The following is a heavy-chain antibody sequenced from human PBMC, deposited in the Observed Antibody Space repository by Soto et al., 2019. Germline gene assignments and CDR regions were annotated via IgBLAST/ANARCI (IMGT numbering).Heavy chain of an antibody. CDR2: IYYSGSP. CDR3: PRHWASAYLWGSYRAGSFAY. J-gene: IGHJ4*02. Sequence: PSERLSRPGTVSGGSISSSSYYWGWIRQPTGKGLEWIGSIYYSGSPCYYPSLKSRVTRSVDTSRNQFSLKLSSVTAADTAVDYCPRHWASAYLWGSYRAGSFAYCGQGTLETVS. V-gene: IGHV4-39*01. D-gene: IGHD3-16*02. CDR1: GGSISSSSYY.